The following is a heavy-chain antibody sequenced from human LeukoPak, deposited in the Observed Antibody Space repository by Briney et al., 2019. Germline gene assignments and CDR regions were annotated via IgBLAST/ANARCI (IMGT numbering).Heavy chain of an antibody. J-gene: IGHJ4*02. V-gene: IGHV3-13*01. CDR1: GFTFSSYD. Sequence: GGSLRLSCAASGFTFSSYDMHWVRQATGKGLEWASAIGTAGDTYYPGSVKGRFTISRENAKNSLYLQMNSLRAGDTAVYYCARGRDSSGWDFDYWGQGTLVTVSS. CDR2: IGTAGDT. CDR3: ARGRDSSGWDFDY. D-gene: IGHD3-22*01.